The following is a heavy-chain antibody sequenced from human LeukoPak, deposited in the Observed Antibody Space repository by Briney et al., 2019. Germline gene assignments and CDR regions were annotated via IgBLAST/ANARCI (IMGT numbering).Heavy chain of an antibody. Sequence: SETLSLTCAVYGGSFSGYYWSWIRQPPGKGLEWIGEINHSGSTNYNPSLKSRVTISVDTSKNQFSLKLSSVTAADTAVYYCARATGFTWTSTEKQLVRHYYGMDVWAKGPRSPSP. CDR3: ARATGFTWTSTEKQLVRHYYGMDV. D-gene: IGHD6-13*01. CDR1: GGSFSGYY. J-gene: IGHJ6*02. CDR2: INHSGST. V-gene: IGHV4-34*01.